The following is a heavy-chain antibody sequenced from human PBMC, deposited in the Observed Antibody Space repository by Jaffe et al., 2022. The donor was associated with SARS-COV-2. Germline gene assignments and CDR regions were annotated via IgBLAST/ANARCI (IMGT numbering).Heavy chain of an antibody. CDR3: ARDLVPLGGLVPDY. CDR1: GFTFSSYG. D-gene: IGHD6-19*01. V-gene: IGHV3-33*01. Sequence: QVQLVESGGGVVQPGRSLRLSCAASGFTFSSYGMHWVRQAPGKGLEWVAVIWYDGSNKYYADSVKGRFTISRDNSKNTLYLQMNSLRAEDTAVYYCARDLVPLGGLVPDYWGQGTLVTVSS. J-gene: IGHJ4*02. CDR2: IWYDGSNK.